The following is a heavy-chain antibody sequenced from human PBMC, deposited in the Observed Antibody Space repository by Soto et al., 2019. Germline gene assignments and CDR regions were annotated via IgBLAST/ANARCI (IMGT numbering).Heavy chain of an antibody. CDR2: FSWDDDK. CDR3: ARRSVSETNYFDP. J-gene: IGHJ5*02. Sequence: SGPTLVNPTQTLTLTCTFSGFSLRTNEMGVGWIRQPPGKALEWLALFSWDDDKHTNPSLSARLTITKDTSKNQVVLTMTNMEPVDTATYYCARRSVSETNYFDPWGQGILVTVSS. V-gene: IGHV2-5*02. CDR1: GFSLRTNEMG.